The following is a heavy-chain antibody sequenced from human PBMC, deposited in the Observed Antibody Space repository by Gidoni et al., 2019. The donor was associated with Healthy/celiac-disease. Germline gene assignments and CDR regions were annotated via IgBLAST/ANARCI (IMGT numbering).Heavy chain of an antibody. Sequence: EVQLVESGGGLIQPGGSLRLSCAASGFTVSSNYMSWVRQAPGKGLEWVSVIYSGGSTYYADSVKGRFTISRDNSKNTLYLQMNSLRAEDTAVYYCARVISSGYYFDAVDIWGQGTMVTVSS. CDR3: ARVISSGYYFDAVDI. J-gene: IGHJ3*02. D-gene: IGHD3-22*01. CDR1: GFTVSSNY. CDR2: IYSGGST. V-gene: IGHV3-53*01.